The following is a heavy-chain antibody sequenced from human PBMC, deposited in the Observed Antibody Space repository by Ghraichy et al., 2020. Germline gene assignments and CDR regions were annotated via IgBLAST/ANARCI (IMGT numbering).Heavy chain of an antibody. J-gene: IGHJ3*02. CDR3: ARALGNWNDGAFDI. V-gene: IGHV3-21*01. D-gene: IGHD1-20*01. CDR2: ISSSYYM. CDR1: GFTFSFYA. Sequence: GGSLRLSCAASGFTFSFYAMNWVRQPPGKGLEWISSISSSYYMQYEDSMKGRLTISRDNAKHSLYLQMNSLTAEDTAVYYCARALGNWNDGAFDIWGQGTMVSVSS.